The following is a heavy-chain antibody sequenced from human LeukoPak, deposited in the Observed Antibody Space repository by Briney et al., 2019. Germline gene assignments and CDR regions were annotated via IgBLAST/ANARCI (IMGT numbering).Heavy chain of an antibody. CDR2: IYESGST. Sequence: SSGTLSLTCAVYGGSFSGHEWSWIRQPPGRGLEWIGEIYESGSTTYNPSLKSRVTISVDRSQSQFFLHLSSVTAADTAVYYCARGTRGHPTIYYYYSYMDVWDKGTTVTVSS. D-gene: IGHD1-7*01. CDR3: ARGTRGHPTIYYYYSYMDV. V-gene: IGHV4-34*01. J-gene: IGHJ6*03. CDR1: GGSFSGHE.